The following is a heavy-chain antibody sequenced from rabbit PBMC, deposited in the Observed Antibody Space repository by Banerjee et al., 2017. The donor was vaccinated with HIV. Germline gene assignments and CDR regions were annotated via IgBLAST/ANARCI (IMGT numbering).Heavy chain of an antibody. V-gene: IGHV1S40*01. J-gene: IGHJ3*01. CDR3: ARDGYGNNGWDL. CDR2: IYAGSSGST. D-gene: IGHD5-1*01. CDR1: GFTISSIYY. Sequence: QSLEESGGDLVKPGASLTLTCKASGFTISSIYYMCWVRQAPGKGLEWIACIYAGSSGSTYYASWAKGRFTISKTSSTTVTLQMTSLTAADTATYFCARDGYGNNGWDLWGQGTLVTVS.